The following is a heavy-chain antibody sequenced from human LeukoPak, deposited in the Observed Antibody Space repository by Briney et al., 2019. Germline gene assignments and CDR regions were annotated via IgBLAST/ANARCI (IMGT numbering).Heavy chain of an antibody. CDR2: IYYSGST. Sequence: SETLSLTCAVSGYSISSGYYWGWIRQSPGKGLEWIGYIYYSGSTNYNPSLKSRVTLSVDTSKNQFSLKLSSVTAADTAVYYCARLDSSGWGYFDYWGQGTLVTVSS. J-gene: IGHJ4*02. CDR1: GYSISSGYY. CDR3: ARLDSSGWGYFDY. D-gene: IGHD6-19*01. V-gene: IGHV4-38-2*01.